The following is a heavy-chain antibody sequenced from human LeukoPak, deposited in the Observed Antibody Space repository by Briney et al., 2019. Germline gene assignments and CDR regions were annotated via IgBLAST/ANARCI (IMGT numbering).Heavy chain of an antibody. D-gene: IGHD3-22*01. V-gene: IGHV4-61*02. CDR2: IYTSGST. CDR3: AREYYDSSGYYTGDY. CDR1: GGSISSGSYY. Sequence: SQTLSLTCTVSGGSISSGSYYWSSIRQPAGKGLEWIGRIYTSGSTNYNPSLKSRVTISVDTSKNQFSLKLSSVTAADTAVYYCAREYYDSSGYYTGDYWGQGTLVTVSS. J-gene: IGHJ4*02.